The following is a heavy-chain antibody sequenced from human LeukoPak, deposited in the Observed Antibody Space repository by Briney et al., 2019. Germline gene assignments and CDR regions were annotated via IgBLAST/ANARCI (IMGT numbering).Heavy chain of an antibody. CDR1: GFTFSSYA. Sequence: GGSLRLSCAASGFTFSSYAMHWVRQAPGKGLEYVSAISSNGGSTYYANSVKGRFTISRDNSKNTLYLQMGSRRAEDMAVYYGARGWFPEGYWGQGTLVTVSS. CDR2: ISSNGGST. J-gene: IGHJ4*02. D-gene: IGHD3-10*01. V-gene: IGHV3-64*01. CDR3: ARGWFPEGY.